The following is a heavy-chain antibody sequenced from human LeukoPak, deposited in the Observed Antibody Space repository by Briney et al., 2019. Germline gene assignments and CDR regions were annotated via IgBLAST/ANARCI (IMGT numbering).Heavy chain of an antibody. CDR3: ASPAYSSSWYSNDY. Sequence: PGGSLRLSCAASGFTFSSYSMNWVRQAPGKGLEWVSSISSSSSYIYYADSVKGRFTISRDNAKNSLYLQMNSLRAEDTAVYCCASPAYSSSWYSNDYWGQGTLVTVSS. CDR1: GFTFSSYS. J-gene: IGHJ4*02. V-gene: IGHV3-21*01. D-gene: IGHD6-13*01. CDR2: ISSSSSYI.